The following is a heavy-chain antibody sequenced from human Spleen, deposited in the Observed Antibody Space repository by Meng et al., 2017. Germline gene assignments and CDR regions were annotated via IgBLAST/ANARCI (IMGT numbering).Heavy chain of an antibody. CDR2: INHSGST. D-gene: IGHD3-22*01. CDR1: GGSFSGYY. CDR3: AAGLFIDY. Sequence: SETLSLTCAVYGGSFSGYYWSWIRQPPGKGLEWIAEINHSGSTNYNPSLKSRVTISVDTSKNQLSLKLSSVTAADTAVYYCAAGLFIDYWGQGTLVTVSS. J-gene: IGHJ4*02. V-gene: IGHV4-34*01.